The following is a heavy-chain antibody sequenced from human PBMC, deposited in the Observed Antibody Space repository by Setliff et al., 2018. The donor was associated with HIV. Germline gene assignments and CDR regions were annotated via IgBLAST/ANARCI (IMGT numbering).Heavy chain of an antibody. CDR2: INHNGGT. D-gene: IGHD3-3*01. J-gene: IGHJ4*02. Sequence: SETLSLTCAVYGGSFTSYYWTWIRQAPGKDLEWIGEINHNGGTNYNPSLKSRVTISVDRSKNQFFLRLTSVTAADTAVYYCARGSHRGSGFFVRYFDFWGQGSLVTVSS. CDR1: GGSFTSYY. CDR3: ARGSHRGSGFFVRYFDF. V-gene: IGHV4-34*01.